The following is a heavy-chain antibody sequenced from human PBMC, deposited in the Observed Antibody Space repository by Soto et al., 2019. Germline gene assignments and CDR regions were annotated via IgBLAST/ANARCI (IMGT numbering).Heavy chain of an antibody. Sequence: PRGSLRLSCAASGFTFSGSAMHWVRQASGKGLEWVGRIRSKANSYATAYAASVKGRFTISRDDSKNTAYLQMNSLKTEDTAVYYCTRHFNTDSGGSGVPGIWGQGTLVTVSS. CDR1: GFTFSGSA. CDR2: IRSKANSYAT. V-gene: IGHV3-73*01. D-gene: IGHD2-15*01. J-gene: IGHJ4*02. CDR3: TRHFNTDSGGSGVPGI.